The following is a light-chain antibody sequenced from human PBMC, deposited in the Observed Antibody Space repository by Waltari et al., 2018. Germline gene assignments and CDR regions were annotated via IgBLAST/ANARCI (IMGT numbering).Light chain of an antibody. J-gene: IGLJ1*01. CDR3: AAWDDSLLYV. CDR1: SSTLGSNS. CDR2: ITD. Sequence: QSVLPQPPSVSGPPGQRVPLSCSGSSSTLGSNSVNWYQQPPGTAPKLLIYITDQRPSGVPDRFSGSKSGTSASLAISGLQSEDEADYYCAAWDDSLLYVFGTGTKVTV. V-gene: IGLV1-44*01.